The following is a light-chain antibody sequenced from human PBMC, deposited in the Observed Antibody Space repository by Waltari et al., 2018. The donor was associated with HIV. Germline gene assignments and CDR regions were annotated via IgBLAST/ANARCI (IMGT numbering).Light chain of an antibody. J-gene: IGLJ2*01. Sequence: SSVLTQPPSVSVAPGQTARITCGANNVGTKSVHWYQQKPVQAPGLVVYDDSDRPSGIPERFSGSNAGNTATLTINRVEAGDEADYYCQVWDSSSAHVVFGGGTKLTVL. CDR3: QVWDSSSAHVV. CDR2: DDS. CDR1: NVGTKS. V-gene: IGLV3-21*02.